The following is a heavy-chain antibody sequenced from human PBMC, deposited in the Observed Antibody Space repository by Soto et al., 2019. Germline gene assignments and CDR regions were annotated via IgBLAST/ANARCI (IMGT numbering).Heavy chain of an antibody. CDR2: ISDRGDTT. CDR1: GFSISGYA. Sequence: GSLRLSCAASGFSISGYAMSWVRQAPGKGLEWVSAISDRGDTTHYADSVKGRFAVSRDTSKNTLYLQMNTLRAEDTAVYYCAKDKPGTTSFDYWGHGTLVTVSS. CDR3: AKDKPGTTSFDY. V-gene: IGHV3-23*01. D-gene: IGHD1-1*01. J-gene: IGHJ4*01.